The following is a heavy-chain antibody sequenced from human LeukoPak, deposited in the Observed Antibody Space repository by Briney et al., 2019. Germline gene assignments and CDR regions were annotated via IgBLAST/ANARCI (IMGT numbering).Heavy chain of an antibody. J-gene: IGHJ4*02. CDR2: ISSSSSYI. Sequence: GGSLRLSCAASGFTFSSNYMSWVRQAPGKGLEWVSSISSSSSYIYYADSVKGRFTISRDNAKNSLYLQMNSLRAEDTAMYYCAREDTAMVTGFDYWGQGTLVTVSS. D-gene: IGHD5-18*01. CDR1: GFTFSSNY. V-gene: IGHV3-21*01. CDR3: AREDTAMVTGFDY.